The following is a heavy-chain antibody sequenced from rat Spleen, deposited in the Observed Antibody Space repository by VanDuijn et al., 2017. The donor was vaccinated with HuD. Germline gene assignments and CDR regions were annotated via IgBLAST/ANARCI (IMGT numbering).Heavy chain of an antibody. CDR2: ISYDGTAT. D-gene: IGHD1-4*01. V-gene: IGHV5-25*01. Sequence: EVQLVESGGGLVQPGRSMKLSCAASGFTFSNYDMAWVRQAPTKGLEWVASISYDGTATYYRDSVKGRFTISRDNTRSTLYLQMDSLRSEDTATYYCATANYPSITFFDYWGQGVMVTVSS. CDR1: GFTFSNYD. J-gene: IGHJ2*01. CDR3: ATANYPSITFFDY.